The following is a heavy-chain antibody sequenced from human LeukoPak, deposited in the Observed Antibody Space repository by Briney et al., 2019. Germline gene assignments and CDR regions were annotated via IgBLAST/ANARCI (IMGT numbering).Heavy chain of an antibody. CDR1: GFTFSSYA. V-gene: IGHV3-23*01. Sequence: GGSLRLSCAASGFTFSSYAMSWVRQAPGKGLEWVSGISGSGGSAYYADSVKGRFTISRDNSKTTLYLEMNSLRAEDTAVYYCAKGSSSGRPYFFDYWGQGSLVAVSS. CDR2: ISGSGGSA. CDR3: AKGSSSGRPYFFDY. J-gene: IGHJ4*02. D-gene: IGHD3-10*01.